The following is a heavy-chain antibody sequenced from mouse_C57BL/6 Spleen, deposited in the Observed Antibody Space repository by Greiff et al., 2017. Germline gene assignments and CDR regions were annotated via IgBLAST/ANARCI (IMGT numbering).Heavy chain of an antibody. J-gene: IGHJ3*01. CDR3: ARGGYSNYAAWFAY. CDR2: ISDGGSYT. V-gene: IGHV5-4*03. CDR1: GFTFSSYA. D-gene: IGHD2-5*01. Sequence: EVMLVESGGGLVKPGGSLKLSCAASGFTFSSYAMSWVRQTPEKRLKWVATISDGGSYTYYPDNVKGRFTISRDNAKNNLYLQMSHLKSEDTAMYYCARGGYSNYAAWFAYWGQGTLVTVSA.